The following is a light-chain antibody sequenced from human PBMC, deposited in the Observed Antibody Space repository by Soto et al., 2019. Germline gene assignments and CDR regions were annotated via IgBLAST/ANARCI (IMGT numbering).Light chain of an antibody. J-gene: IGKJ1*01. CDR2: GAS. CDR1: QSVSNNY. CDR3: QQYGSSGT. Sequence: VVTQSQGTLSLSPGERATLSCRASQSVSNNYLAWYQQKPGQARRLLIYGASNRATGIPDRFSGSGSGTDFTLTISRLEPEDFAVYYCQQYGSSGTFGQRT. V-gene: IGKV3-20*01.